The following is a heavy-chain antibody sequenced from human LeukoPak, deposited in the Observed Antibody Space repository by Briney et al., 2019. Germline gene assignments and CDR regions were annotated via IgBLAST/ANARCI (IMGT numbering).Heavy chain of an antibody. Sequence: GASVKVSCKPSGYTFTTYGISWLRQAPGQGLEWMGWISAHKGETEYAQKFQGRVTMTREISTSTAYMELQSLTSDDTAVYYCARADIIVVAGSTPVGSGFEYWGQGALITVS. V-gene: IGHV1-18*01. CDR3: ARADIIVVAGSTPVGSGFEY. CDR2: ISAHKGET. CDR1: GYTFTTYG. J-gene: IGHJ4*02. D-gene: IGHD2-15*01.